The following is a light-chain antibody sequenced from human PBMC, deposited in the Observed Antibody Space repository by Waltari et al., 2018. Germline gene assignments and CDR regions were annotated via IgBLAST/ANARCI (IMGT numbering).Light chain of an antibody. Sequence: QSALTQPPSVSGSPGQSVTLSCPGTRSDVGSYNRVSWYQQPPGTAPKLMIYEVSNRPSGVPDRFSGSKSGNTASLTISGLQAEDEADYYCSSYTSSSTWVVFGGGTKLTVL. J-gene: IGLJ2*01. CDR1: RSDVGSYNR. CDR3: SSYTSSSTWVV. V-gene: IGLV2-18*02. CDR2: EVS.